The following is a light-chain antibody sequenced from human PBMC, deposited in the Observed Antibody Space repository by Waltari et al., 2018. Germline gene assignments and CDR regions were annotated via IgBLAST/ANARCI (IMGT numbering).Light chain of an antibody. V-gene: IGKV1-33*01. J-gene: IGKJ2*01. CDR3: QHYNNLPYP. Sequence: IQMTQSPSSLSASIGDRVTITCRAGKDIRKNLSCFRVRPGKAPKLLIYDASNLEAGVPSRFSGTGSVTDFSLTISSLQPEDSATYYCQHYNNLPYPFSRGTKLQIK. CDR1: KDIRKN. CDR2: DAS.